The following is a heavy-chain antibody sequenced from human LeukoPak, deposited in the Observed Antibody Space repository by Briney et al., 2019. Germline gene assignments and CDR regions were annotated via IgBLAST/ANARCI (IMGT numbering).Heavy chain of an antibody. CDR3: GRPLSYYSDSSGDNAFDI. V-gene: IGHV4-38-2*02. CDR1: GYSISSGYY. D-gene: IGHD3-22*01. CDR2: IYHSGST. J-gene: IGHJ3*02. Sequence: SETLSLTCTVSGYSISSGYYWGWIRQPPGKRLEWIGNIYHSGSTYYNPSLKSRVTISVDTSKNQFSLKLSSVTAADTAVYYCGRPLSYYSDSSGDNAFDIWGQGTMVTVSS.